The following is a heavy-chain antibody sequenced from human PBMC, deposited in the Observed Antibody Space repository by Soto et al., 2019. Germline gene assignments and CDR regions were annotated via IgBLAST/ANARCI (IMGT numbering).Heavy chain of an antibody. J-gene: IGHJ4*02. CDR1: GYFFTSYG. CDR3: ARDFGSDLSAPGAVFDY. D-gene: IGHD3-3*01. V-gene: IGHV1-18*04. Sequence: ASVKVSCKTSGYFFTSYGISWVRQAPGQGLEWMGWISPYNGKTKYAQNFQGRVTMTTDTSTYTAYMEVRSLRSDDPAVYYCARDFGSDLSAPGAVFDYWGQGTLVTVSS. CDR2: ISPYNGKT.